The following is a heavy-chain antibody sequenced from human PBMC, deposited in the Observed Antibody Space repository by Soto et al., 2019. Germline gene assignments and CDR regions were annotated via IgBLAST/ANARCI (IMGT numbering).Heavy chain of an antibody. Sequence: QVQLVESGGGVVQPGGSLRLSCAASGFIFSGYAMHWVRQAPGKGLEWVAVISYDGNTQYYADSVKGRFTVCRDNSNNIRYVEMINLRDEDTAMYYCAKETNAYEINFWGQGTLVTVS. V-gene: IGHV3-30-3*01. D-gene: IGHD3-9*01. J-gene: IGHJ4*02. CDR3: AKETNAYEINF. CDR1: GFIFSGYA. CDR2: ISYDGNTQ.